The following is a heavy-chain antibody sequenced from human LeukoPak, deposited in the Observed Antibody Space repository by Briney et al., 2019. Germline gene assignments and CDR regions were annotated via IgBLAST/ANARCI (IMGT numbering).Heavy chain of an antibody. V-gene: IGHV4-59*01. D-gene: IGHD2-21*02. J-gene: IGHJ4*02. CDR3: ARGPAYCGGDCYSH. CDR1: GGSISSYY. CDR2: IYYSGST. Sequence: SETLSLTCTVSGGSISSYYWSWIRQPPGKGLEWIGYIYYSGSTNYNPSLKSRVTISVDTSKNQFSLKLSSVTAADTAVYYCARGPAYCGGDCYSHWGQGTLVTVSS.